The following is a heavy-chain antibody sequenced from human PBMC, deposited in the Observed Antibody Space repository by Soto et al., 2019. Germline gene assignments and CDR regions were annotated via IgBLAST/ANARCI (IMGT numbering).Heavy chain of an antibody. CDR1: GFTFSSYG. CDR2: ISYDGSNK. CDR3: GRGWVVVVPAAATQYFEMHNWFPP. J-gene: IGHJ5*02. D-gene: IGHD2-2*01. V-gene: IGHV3-30*03. Sequence: SLRPSCAGSGFTFSSYGMHWVRQAPGKGLEWVAVISYDGSNKYYADSVKGRFTISRNNSKNTLYLQMNSLRAEDTAVEYGGRGWVVVVPAAATQYFEMHNWFPPWDQG.